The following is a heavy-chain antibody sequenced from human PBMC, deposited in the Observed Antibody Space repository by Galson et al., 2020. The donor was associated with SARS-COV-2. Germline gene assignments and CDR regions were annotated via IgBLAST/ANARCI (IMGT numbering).Heavy chain of an antibody. CDR1: GFTFSSYV. V-gene: IGHV3-30*03. CDR2: ISKDGGNK. D-gene: IGHD6-19*01. J-gene: IGHJ4*02. CDR3: AREYGIGWVYVDY. Sequence: GGSLRLSCAVSGFTFSSYVMHWVRQAPGKGLEWVAVISKDGGNKYYADSVKGRFTISRDNSKNTLYVQVNSLRAEDTAVYYCAREYGIGWVYVDYWGQGTLVTVSS.